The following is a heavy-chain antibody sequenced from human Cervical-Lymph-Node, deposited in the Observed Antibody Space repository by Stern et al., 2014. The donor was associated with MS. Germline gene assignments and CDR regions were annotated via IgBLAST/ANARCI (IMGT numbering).Heavy chain of an antibody. D-gene: IGHD1/OR15-1a*01. CDR2: LYRGGRT. V-gene: IGHV3-66*01. CDR3: ALTRMGPFDF. CDR1: GFDVNANY. Sequence: EVQLVESGGGLVQPGGSLRLSCAASGFDVNANYVSWVRQAPGKGLEWLSILYRGGRTFYADSVEGRFITSRDDARNIVYLQLTNLRAEDTAVYYCALTRMGPFDFWGQGTLVTVSS. J-gene: IGHJ5*01.